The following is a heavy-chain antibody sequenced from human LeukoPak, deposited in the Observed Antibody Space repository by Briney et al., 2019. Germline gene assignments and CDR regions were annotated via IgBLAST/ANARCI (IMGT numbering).Heavy chain of an antibody. D-gene: IGHD6-19*01. CDR3: ARRSVAATFDY. Sequence: ASVTVSCKASGYTFTSYYIHWVRQAPGQGLEWMGIINPSGGSTSYAQKFQGRVTMTRDMSTSAVYMELNSLRSEDTAVYYCARRSVAATFDYWGQGTLVTVSS. CDR1: GYTFTSYY. J-gene: IGHJ4*02. CDR2: INPSGGST. V-gene: IGHV1-46*01.